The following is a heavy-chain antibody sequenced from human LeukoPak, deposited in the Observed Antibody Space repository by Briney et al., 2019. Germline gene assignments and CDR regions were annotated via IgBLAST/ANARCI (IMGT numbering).Heavy chain of an antibody. CDR1: GYTFSSYA. Sequence: PGGSLRLSCAASGYTFSSYAMSWVRQAPGKGLEWVSAISGSGGSTYYADSVKGRFTISRDNSKNTLYLQMNSLRAEDTAVYYCAKDQGGEMVYGNVDYWGQGTLVTVSS. CDR3: AKDQGGEMVYGNVDY. D-gene: IGHD2-8*01. V-gene: IGHV3-23*01. J-gene: IGHJ4*02. CDR2: ISGSGGST.